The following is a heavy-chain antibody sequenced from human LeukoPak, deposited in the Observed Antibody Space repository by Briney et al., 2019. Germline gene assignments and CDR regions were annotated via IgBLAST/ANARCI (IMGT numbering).Heavy chain of an antibody. J-gene: IGHJ3*02. V-gene: IGHV3-66*01. CDR2: IYSGGST. CDR3: ATPRGGKLLLDAFDI. CDR1: GFTVSSNY. D-gene: IGHD2-15*01. Sequence: SGGSLRLSCAASGFTVSSNYMSWVRQAPGKGLEWVSVIYSGGSTYYADSVKGRFTISRDNFRNTLYLQMNSLRAEDTAIYFCATPRGGKLLLDAFDIWGQGTMVIVSS.